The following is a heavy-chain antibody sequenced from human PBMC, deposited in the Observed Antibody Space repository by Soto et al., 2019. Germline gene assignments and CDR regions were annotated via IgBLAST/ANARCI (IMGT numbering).Heavy chain of an antibody. CDR3: ARGQRIAAQFDY. CDR1: GGSFSGYY. Sequence: SETLSLTCAVYGGSFSGYYWSWIRQPPGKGLEWIGEINHSGSTNYNPSLKSRVTISVDTSKNQFSLKLSSVTAADTAVYYCARGQRIAAQFDYWGQGTLVTVSS. V-gene: IGHV4-34*01. CDR2: INHSGST. J-gene: IGHJ4*02. D-gene: IGHD6-6*01.